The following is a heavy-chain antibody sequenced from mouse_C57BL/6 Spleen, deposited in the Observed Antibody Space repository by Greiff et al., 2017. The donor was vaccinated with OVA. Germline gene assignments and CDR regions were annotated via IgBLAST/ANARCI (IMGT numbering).Heavy chain of an antibody. Sequence: QVQLQQPGAELVRPGTSVKLSCKASGYTFTSYWMHWVKQRPGQGLEWIGVIDPSDSYTNYNQKFKGKATLTVDKSSSTAYLQLSSLTSEDSAVYYCAGSEILAGFAYWGKGTLVTVSA. J-gene: IGHJ3*01. V-gene: IGHV1-59*01. CDR3: AGSEILAGFAY. D-gene: IGHD6-1*01. CDR1: GYTFTSYW. CDR2: IDPSDSYT.